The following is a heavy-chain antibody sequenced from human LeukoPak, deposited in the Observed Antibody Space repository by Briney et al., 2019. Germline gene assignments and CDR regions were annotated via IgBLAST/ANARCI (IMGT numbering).Heavy chain of an antibody. CDR1: AYSFTTYA. Sequence: ASMKVSCKASAYSFTTYAYNWVRQAPGQGIEWMGSISAYDGGTKYAQDLQGRVTMTTDTSTRTAYMELTRLTSDDTAVYYCARDPLTSTWSPYYFTLDVWGQGTTVSVSS. J-gene: IGHJ6*02. CDR3: ARDPLTSTWSPYYFTLDV. D-gene: IGHD6-13*01. CDR2: ISAYDGGT. V-gene: IGHV1-18*01.